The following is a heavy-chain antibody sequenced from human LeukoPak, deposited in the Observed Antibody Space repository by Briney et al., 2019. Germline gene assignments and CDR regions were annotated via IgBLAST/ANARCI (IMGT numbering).Heavy chain of an antibody. Sequence: GGSLRLSCAASGFTFSSYAMSWVRQAPGKGLEWVSAISGSGASTYYADSVKGRFTISRDNSKNTLCLQMNSLRAEDTAEYYCAKDPREASSSWLYYFDYWGQGTLVTVSS. CDR3: AKDPREASSSWLYYFDY. V-gene: IGHV3-23*01. J-gene: IGHJ4*02. CDR2: ISGSGAST. D-gene: IGHD6-13*01. CDR1: GFTFSSYA.